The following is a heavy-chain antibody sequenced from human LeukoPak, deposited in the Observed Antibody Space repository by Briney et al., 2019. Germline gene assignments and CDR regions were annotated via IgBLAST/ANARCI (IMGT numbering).Heavy chain of an antibody. CDR1: GFTFSSYG. CDR2: IWYDGSNK. J-gene: IGHJ4*02. D-gene: IGHD6-19*01. V-gene: IGHV3-33*06. CDR3: AKGVAGTWADY. Sequence: GRSLRLSCAASGFTFSSYGMHWVRQAPGKGLEWVAVIWYDGSNKYYADSVKGRFTISRDNSKNTLYLQMNSLRAEDTAVYYCAKGVAGTWADYWGQGTLVTVSS.